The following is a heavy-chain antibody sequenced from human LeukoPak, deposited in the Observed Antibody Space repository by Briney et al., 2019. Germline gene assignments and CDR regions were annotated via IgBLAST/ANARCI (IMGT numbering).Heavy chain of an antibody. CDR3: ARSSSDVGEGWFDP. V-gene: IGHV4-30-4*01. CDR2: IYYSGST. Sequence: PSETLSLTCTVSGGSISSGDYYWSWIRQPPGKGLEWIGYIYYSGSTYYNPSLKSRVTISVDTSKNQFSLKLSSVTAADTAVYYCARSSSDVGEGWFDPWGQGTLVAVSS. CDR1: GGSISSGDYY. D-gene: IGHD3-10*01. J-gene: IGHJ5*02.